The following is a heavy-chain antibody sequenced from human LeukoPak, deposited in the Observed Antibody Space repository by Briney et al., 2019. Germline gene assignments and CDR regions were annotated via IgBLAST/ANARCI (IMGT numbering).Heavy chain of an antibody. Sequence: SETLSLTCTVSGVSISSTSYYWGWIRQPPGKGLEWIASIYYSGSTYYNPSLKSRVTISVDTSKNQFSLKLSSVTAADTAVYYCARSGATAYYYYYYMDVWGKGTTVTISS. D-gene: IGHD7-27*01. J-gene: IGHJ6*03. V-gene: IGHV4-39*01. CDR3: ARSGATAYYYYYYMDV. CDR2: IYYSGST. CDR1: GVSISSTSYY.